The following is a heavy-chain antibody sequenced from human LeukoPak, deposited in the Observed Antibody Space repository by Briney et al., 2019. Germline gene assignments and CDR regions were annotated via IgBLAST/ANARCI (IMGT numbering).Heavy chain of an antibody. CDR2: IYYSGST. CDR1: GFTFSNYW. J-gene: IGHJ6*03. D-gene: IGHD3-22*01. V-gene: IGHV4-59*01. CDR3: ARDRFYYDSSGPHYMDV. Sequence: PGGSLRLSCAASGFTFSNYWMSWIRQPPGKGLEWIGYIYYSGSTNYNPSLKSRVTISVDTSKNQFSLKLSSVTAADTAVYYCARDRFYYDSSGPHYMDVWGKGTTVTVSS.